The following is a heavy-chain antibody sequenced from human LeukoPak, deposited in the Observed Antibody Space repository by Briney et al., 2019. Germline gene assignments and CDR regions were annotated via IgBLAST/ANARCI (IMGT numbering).Heavy chain of an antibody. J-gene: IGHJ4*02. Sequence: GGSLRLSCAASGFTFSSYAMSWVRQAPGKGLEWVSTISDRGASTFFADSVKGRFTISRDNSKNTLYLQMNSLTAEDTAVYYCAKILGGSTYYFDYWGQGTLVTVSS. CDR1: GFTFSSYA. V-gene: IGHV3-23*01. D-gene: IGHD2-15*01. CDR3: AKILGGSTYYFDY. CDR2: ISDRGAST.